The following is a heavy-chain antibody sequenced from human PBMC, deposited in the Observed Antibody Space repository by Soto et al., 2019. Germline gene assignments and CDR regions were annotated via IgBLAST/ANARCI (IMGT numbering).Heavy chain of an antibody. CDR2: IFYSGST. V-gene: IGHV4-59*01. Sequence: QVQLQESGPGLVKPSETLSLTCTVSGGSISSYYLSWIRQPPGKGLEWIGFIFYSGSTSYNPALKSRVTISIDTSEYQFSLILNSVTAADTAVYYWASMSGEPVLSFDSWGQGTLVAVSS. J-gene: IGHJ5*01. D-gene: IGHD3-10*01. CDR1: GGSISSYY. CDR3: ASMSGEPVLSFDS.